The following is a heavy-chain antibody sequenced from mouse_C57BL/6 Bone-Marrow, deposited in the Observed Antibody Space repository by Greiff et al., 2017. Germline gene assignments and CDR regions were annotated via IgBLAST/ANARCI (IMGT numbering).Heavy chain of an antibody. Sequence: VLLVESGAELVRPGASVKLSCKASGYTFTSYGISWVKQSPGQGLEWIGEIYPRSGNTYYNEKFKGKATLTADKSSSTAYMELRSLTSEDAAVXFCARCWGLRRFAYWGQGTLVTVSA. D-gene: IGHD2-4*01. CDR2: IYPRSGNT. V-gene: IGHV1-81*01. CDR3: ARCWGLRRFAY. CDR1: GYTFTSYG. J-gene: IGHJ3*01.